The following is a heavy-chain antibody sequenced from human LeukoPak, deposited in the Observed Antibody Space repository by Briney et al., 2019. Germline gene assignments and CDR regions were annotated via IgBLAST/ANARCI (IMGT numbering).Heavy chain of an antibody. J-gene: IGHJ4*02. D-gene: IGHD3-9*01. V-gene: IGHV4-59*01. CDR1: GGSISTYS. CDR3: ATVLAGYYVFDY. Sequence: PSETLSLTCTASGGSISTYSWSWIRQPPGKGLEWIGCIYYSGSPNYNPSLQSRLTISVDTSKNQFSLNLRSVTAADTAVYYCATVLAGYYVFDYWGQGTLVTVSS. CDR2: IYYSGSP.